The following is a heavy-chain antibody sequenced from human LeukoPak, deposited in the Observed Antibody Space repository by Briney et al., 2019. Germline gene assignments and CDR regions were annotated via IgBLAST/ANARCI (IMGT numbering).Heavy chain of an antibody. D-gene: IGHD1-26*01. Sequence: GESLKISCKGSGYNFTNYWIGWVRQMPGKGLEWMGIIYPGDSDTRYSPSFQGQVTISADKSISTAYMQWSSLRASDTAMYYCARLSGSYYSPFDFWGQGTLVTVSS. CDR1: GYNFTNYW. CDR2: IYPGDSDT. CDR3: ARLSGSYYSPFDF. J-gene: IGHJ4*02. V-gene: IGHV5-51*01.